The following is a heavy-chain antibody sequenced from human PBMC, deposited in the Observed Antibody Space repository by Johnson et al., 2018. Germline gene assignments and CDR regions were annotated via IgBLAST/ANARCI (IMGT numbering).Heavy chain of an antibody. Sequence: QVQLVQSGGGVVQPGRSLRLSCAASGFTFSSYGMHWVRQAPGKGLEWVAVIWYDGSNKYYADSVKGRFTISRDNSKNTLYLQRNSLRAEDTAVDYCARARSWGIQLYYSDSGMDVWGQGTTVTVAS. D-gene: IGHD5-18*01. CDR2: IWYDGSNK. V-gene: IGHV3-33*01. CDR3: ARARSWGIQLYYSDSGMDV. J-gene: IGHJ6*02. CDR1: GFTFSSYG.